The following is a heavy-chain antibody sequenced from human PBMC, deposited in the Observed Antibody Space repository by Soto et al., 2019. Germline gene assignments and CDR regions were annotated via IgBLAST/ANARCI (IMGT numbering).Heavy chain of an antibody. CDR2: ILVDGRT. J-gene: IGHJ3*02. CDR3: AKATATGGGAFDI. V-gene: IGHV3-23*01. CDR1: GFICSSYD. Sequence: GGSLRLSCAASGFICSSYDMSWVRQAPGKGLEWVSTILVDGRTFYVDSAKGRFTISRDSSQNTVYLQMNSLTAGDTALYYCAKATATGGGAFDICGQGTMVTVSS. D-gene: IGHD2-8*02.